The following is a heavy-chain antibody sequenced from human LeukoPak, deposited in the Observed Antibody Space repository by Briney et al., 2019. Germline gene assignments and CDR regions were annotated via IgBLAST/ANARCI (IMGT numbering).Heavy chain of an antibody. Sequence: GGPLRLSCAASGFTFNNYWMTWVRQAPGKGLEWISGINWNGGSTGYADSVKGRFTISRDNAKNSLYLQVISLRAEDTAVYYCARGPSIAARYDAFDIWGQGTMVTVSS. J-gene: IGHJ3*02. D-gene: IGHD6-6*01. V-gene: IGHV3-20*04. CDR1: GFTFNNYW. CDR2: INWNGGST. CDR3: ARGPSIAARYDAFDI.